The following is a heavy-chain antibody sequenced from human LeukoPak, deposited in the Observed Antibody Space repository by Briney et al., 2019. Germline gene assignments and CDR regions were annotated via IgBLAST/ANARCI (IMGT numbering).Heavy chain of an antibody. J-gene: IGHJ4*02. CDR2: IIPMFGIA. V-gene: IGHV1-69*13. Sequence: SVKVSCKASGYTFTGYYMHWVRHAPGQGLEWMGGIIPMFGIANYAQKFQGRVTITADESTSTAYMELSSLRSEDTAVYYCARDRPYTGGWRGFDCWGQGTLVTVSS. D-gene: IGHD6-19*01. CDR1: GYTFTGYY. CDR3: ARDRPYTGGWRGFDC.